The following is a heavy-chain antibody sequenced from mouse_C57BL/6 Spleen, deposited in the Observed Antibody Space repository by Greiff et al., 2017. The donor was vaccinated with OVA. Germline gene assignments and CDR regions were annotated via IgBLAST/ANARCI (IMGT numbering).Heavy chain of an antibody. CDR3: ARRAYAMDY. Sequence: VQLQQPGAELVKPGASVKLSCKASGYTFTSYWMQWVKQRPGQGLEWIGEIDPSDSYTNYNQKFKGKATLTVDTSSSTAYMQLSSLTSEDSAVYYCARRAYAMDYWGQGTSVTDSS. J-gene: IGHJ4*01. V-gene: IGHV1-50*01. CDR1: GYTFTSYW. D-gene: IGHD3-3*01. CDR2: IDPSDSYT.